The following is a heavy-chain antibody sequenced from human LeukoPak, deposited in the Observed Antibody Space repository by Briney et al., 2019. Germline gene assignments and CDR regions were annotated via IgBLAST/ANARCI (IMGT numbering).Heavy chain of an antibody. V-gene: IGHV4-59*01. CDR1: GSSISSYY. Sequence: SETLSLTCTVSGSSISSYYWSWIRQPPGKGLEWIGYIYYSGSTNYNPSLKSRVTISVDTSKNQFSLKLSSVTAADTAVYYCARAGAAAGKNWFDPWGQGTLVTVSS. CDR3: ARAGAAAGKNWFDP. D-gene: IGHD6-13*01. J-gene: IGHJ5*02. CDR2: IYYSGST.